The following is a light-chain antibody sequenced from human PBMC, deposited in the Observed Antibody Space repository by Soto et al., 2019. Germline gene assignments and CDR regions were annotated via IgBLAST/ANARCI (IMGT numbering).Light chain of an antibody. J-gene: IGKJ1*01. Sequence: IVLTQSPGTLSLSPGERATLSCRAGQSVSSYLAWYQQKPGQGPRLLIYGASSRAPGIPDRFSGSGSGTGFTLTINRLEPEDFAVYYCQQYGSSPPTFGQGTKVDI. V-gene: IGKV3-20*01. CDR2: GAS. CDR3: QQYGSSPPT. CDR1: QSVSSY.